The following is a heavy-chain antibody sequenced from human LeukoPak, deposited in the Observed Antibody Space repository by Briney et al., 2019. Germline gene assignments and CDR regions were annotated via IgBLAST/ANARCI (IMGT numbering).Heavy chain of an antibody. Sequence: SETLSLTCTVSGGSISGFYWSWIRQSPGKRLEWIGYIHYSGSTNYNPSLKSRIAISVDTSKNQSSLRLSSVTAADTAMYFCARVIGNYFPDYWGQGTLVTVSS. V-gene: IGHV4-59*01. J-gene: IGHJ4*02. CDR2: IHYSGST. CDR3: ARVIGNYFPDY. D-gene: IGHD4-11*01. CDR1: GGSISGFY.